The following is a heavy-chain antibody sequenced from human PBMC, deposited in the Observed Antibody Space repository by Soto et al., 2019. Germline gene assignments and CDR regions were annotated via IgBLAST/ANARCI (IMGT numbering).Heavy chain of an antibody. D-gene: IGHD2-2*01. V-gene: IGHV4-59*01. CDR2: IYYSGST. J-gene: IGHJ6*03. CDR3: AREYQPYYYYYMDV. Sequence: SETLSLTCPVSGGSISSYYWSWIRQPPGKGLEWIGYIYYSGSTNYNPSLKSRVTISVDTSKNQFSLKLSSVTAADTAVYYCAREYQPYYYYYMDVWGKGTTVTVSS. CDR1: GGSISSYY.